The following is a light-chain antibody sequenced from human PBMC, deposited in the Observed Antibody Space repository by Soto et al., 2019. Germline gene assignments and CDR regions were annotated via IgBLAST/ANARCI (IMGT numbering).Light chain of an antibody. CDR3: QSYDSSAV. V-gene: IGLV1-40*01. J-gene: IGLJ1*01. Sequence: QSALTQPPSVSGAPGQRVTISCTGSSSNIGAGYDVHWYQQLPGTAPKLLIYGNSNRPSGVPDRFSGSKSGTSASLAITGLQAEDEADYYCQSYDSSAVFGTGTKVTVL. CDR1: SSNIGAGYD. CDR2: GNS.